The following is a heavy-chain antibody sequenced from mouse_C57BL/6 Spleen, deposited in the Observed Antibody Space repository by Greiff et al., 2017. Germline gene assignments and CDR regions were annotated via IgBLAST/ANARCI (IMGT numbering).Heavy chain of an antibody. Sequence: VQLQQSGAELVRPGASVKLSCTASGFNIKDYYMHWVKQRPEQGLEWIGRIDPEDGDTEYAPKFQGKATMTADTSSNTAYLQLSSLTSEDTAVYYCTTSPITTVVAPDYWGQGTTRTVSS. CDR3: TTSPITTVVAPDY. CDR2: IDPEDGDT. D-gene: IGHD1-1*01. CDR1: GFNIKDYY. J-gene: IGHJ2*01. V-gene: IGHV14-1*01.